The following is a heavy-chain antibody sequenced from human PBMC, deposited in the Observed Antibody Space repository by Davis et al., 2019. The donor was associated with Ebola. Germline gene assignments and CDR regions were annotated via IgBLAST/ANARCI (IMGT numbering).Heavy chain of an antibody. J-gene: IGHJ4*02. V-gene: IGHV4-34*01. CDR1: GGSFSGYY. CDR2: INHSFRT. Sequence: SETLSLTCAVYGGSFSGYYWSWIRQPPGKGLEWIGEINHSFRTIYNPSLKSRVTISLDTPKKQFSLRVSSVTVADTAVYYCVRSPTVVSQLDSWGPGTLVTVSS. CDR3: VRSPTVVSQLDS. D-gene: IGHD4-23*01.